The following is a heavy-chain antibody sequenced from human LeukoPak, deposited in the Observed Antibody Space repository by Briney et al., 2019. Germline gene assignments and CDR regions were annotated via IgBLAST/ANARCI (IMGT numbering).Heavy chain of an antibody. CDR2: IYYSGST. J-gene: IGHJ6*03. V-gene: IGHV4-59*12. CDR1: GGSISSYY. CDR3: ARRGLTGDLYYYYMDV. D-gene: IGHD7-27*01. Sequence: PSETLSLTCTVSGGSISSYYWSWIRQPPGKGLEWIGYIYYSGSTNYNPSLKSRVTISVDTSKNQFSLKLSSVTAADTAVYYCARRGLTGDLYYYYMDVWGKGTTVTISS.